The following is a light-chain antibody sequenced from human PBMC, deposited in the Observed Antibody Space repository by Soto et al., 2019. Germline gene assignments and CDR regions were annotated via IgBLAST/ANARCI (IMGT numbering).Light chain of an antibody. Sequence: QASLTQPAPVSGSPGQSVTFSCTGSSRDVGGNTYVSWYQQYPGKAPKLMICDVSNRPSGVSNRFSGSKSGNTASLTISGLQAEDEADYYCSAFTGTTYVFGTGTKVTVL. CDR1: SRDVGGNTY. J-gene: IGLJ1*01. CDR3: SAFTGTTYV. V-gene: IGLV2-14*01. CDR2: DVS.